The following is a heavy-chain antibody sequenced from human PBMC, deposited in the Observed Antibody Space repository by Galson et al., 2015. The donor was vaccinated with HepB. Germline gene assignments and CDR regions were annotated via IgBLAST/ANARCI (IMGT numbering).Heavy chain of an antibody. CDR1: GGTFSSYA. D-gene: IGHD2-2*01. Sequence: SVKVSCKASGGTFSSYAISWVRQAPGQGLEWMGGVIPIFGTSHYAEKFQGRLSITADKFTSTAYMELSSLRSEDTAVYYCTRAPHCGSARCDFYYYYMDVWGKGTTVTVSS. V-gene: IGHV1-69*06. CDR3: TRAPHCGSARCDFYYYYMDV. CDR2: VIPIFGTS. J-gene: IGHJ6*03.